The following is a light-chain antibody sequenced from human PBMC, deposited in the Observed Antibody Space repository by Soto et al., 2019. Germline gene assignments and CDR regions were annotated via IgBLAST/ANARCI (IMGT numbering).Light chain of an antibody. CDR3: QHCGSSPGYT. J-gene: IGKJ2*01. V-gene: IGKV3-20*01. CDR1: QSVSSSS. CDR2: GAS. Sequence: ENVLTQSPGTLFLSPGERATLSCRASQSVSSSSLAWYQQKPGQAPRLLIYGASSRATGIPDRFSGSVSGTDFPHTSSRREPEDFAVYFSQHCGSSPGYTVGQGTKQQIK.